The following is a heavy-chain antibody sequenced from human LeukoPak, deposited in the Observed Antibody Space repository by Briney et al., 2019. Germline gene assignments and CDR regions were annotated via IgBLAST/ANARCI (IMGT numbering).Heavy chain of an antibody. CDR2: ISYDGSNK. CDR1: GFTFSSYA. D-gene: IGHD5-18*01. J-gene: IGHJ4*02. CDR3: ARVHRGYSYGRLDY. V-gene: IGHV3-30-3*01. Sequence: PGGSLRLSCAASGFTFSSYAMHWVRQAPGKGLEWVAVISYDGSNKNYADSVKGRFTISRDNSKNTLYLQMNSVRAEDTAVYYCARVHRGYSYGRLDYWGQGTLVTVSS.